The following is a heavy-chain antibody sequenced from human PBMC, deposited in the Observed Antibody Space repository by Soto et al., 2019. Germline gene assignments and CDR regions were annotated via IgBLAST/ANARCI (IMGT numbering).Heavy chain of an antibody. V-gene: IGHV1-46*03. D-gene: IGHD1-26*01. CDR1: GYTFTSYY. CDR2: INPSGGST. Sequence: ASVKVSCKASGYTFTSYYMHWVRQAPGQGLEWMGIINPSGGSTSYAQKFQGRVTMTRDTSTSTVYMELSSLRSEDTAVYYCARCSGSYLAPHDDFYTWGLENAVTVSS. CDR3: ARCSGSYLAPHDDFYT. J-gene: IGHJ6*02.